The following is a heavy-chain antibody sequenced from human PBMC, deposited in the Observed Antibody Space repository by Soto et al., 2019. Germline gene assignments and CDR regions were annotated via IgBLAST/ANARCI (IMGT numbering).Heavy chain of an antibody. V-gene: IGHV5-51*01. CDR3: ASPDGPPDYGDYAYDAPDI. CDR1: ASNFPAYW. Sequence: GESLKISCKASASNFPAYWIAWVRQVPGKGLEWMGSVYPGDSDTRYSPSFEGQVTMSVDKSVNTAYLQWSSLKASDTAMYYCASPDGPPDYGDYAYDAPDIWGQGTMVTVSS. CDR2: VYPGDSDT. J-gene: IGHJ3*02. D-gene: IGHD4-17*01.